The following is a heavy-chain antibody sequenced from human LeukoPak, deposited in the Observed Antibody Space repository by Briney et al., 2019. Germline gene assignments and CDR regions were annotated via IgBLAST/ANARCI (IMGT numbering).Heavy chain of an antibody. D-gene: IGHD6-19*01. Sequence: SETLSLTCTVSGGSISNYYWSWIRQSPEKGLEWIGYIYYTGSTNYNPSLKSRVTMSVDTSKNQFSLKLSSVTAADTAVYYCARDSSGWYRWFDPWGQGTRVTVSS. CDR2: IYYTGST. CDR3: ARDSSGWYRWFDP. J-gene: IGHJ5*02. V-gene: IGHV4-59*01. CDR1: GGSISNYY.